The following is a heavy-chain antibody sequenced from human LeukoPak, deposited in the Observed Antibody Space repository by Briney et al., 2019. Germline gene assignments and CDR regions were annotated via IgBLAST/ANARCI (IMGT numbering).Heavy chain of an antibody. J-gene: IGHJ5*02. Sequence: GGSLRLSCAASGFTFSNFVMSWVRQAPGKGLEWVSYIDGGGGSTNYADSVKGRFTISRDNSKNTLYLQMNSLRAEDTAIYYCAKENWYLYNNNWYKTWFVPWGQGTLVTVSS. V-gene: IGHV3-23*01. CDR2: IDGGGGST. CDR3: AKENWYLYNNNWYKTWFVP. CDR1: GFTFSNFV. D-gene: IGHD6-13*01.